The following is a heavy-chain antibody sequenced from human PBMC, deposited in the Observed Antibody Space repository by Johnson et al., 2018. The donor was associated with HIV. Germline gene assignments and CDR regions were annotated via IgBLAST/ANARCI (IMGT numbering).Heavy chain of an antibody. D-gene: IGHD1-26*01. CDR2: ISYDGSNK. CDR3: AKFGRIPRELEDAFDI. J-gene: IGHJ3*02. CDR1: GFTFSSYG. Sequence: QVQLVESGGGVVQPGRSLRLSCAASGFTFSSYGMHWVRQAPGKGLEWVAVISYDGSNKYYADSVKGRFTISRDNSKNTLYLQMNSLRVEATAVYYCAKFGRIPRELEDAFDIWGQGTMVTVSS. V-gene: IGHV3-30-3*02.